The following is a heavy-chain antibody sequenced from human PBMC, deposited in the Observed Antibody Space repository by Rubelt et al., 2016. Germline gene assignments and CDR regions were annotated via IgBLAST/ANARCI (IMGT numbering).Heavy chain of an antibody. Sequence: QLQLQESGPGLVKPSETLSLTCTVSGGSISSSSYYWGWIRQPPGKGLEWIGYIYYSGSTNYNPFLKSRVTISVDKSMNQFSLKLRSVTAADKAVYYGARGVVLRTGYYYYGMDVWGQGTTVTVSS. J-gene: IGHJ6*02. D-gene: IGHD1-1*01. V-gene: IGHV4-61*05. CDR3: ARGVVLRTGYYYYGMDV. CDR1: GGSISSSSYY. CDR2: IYYSGST.